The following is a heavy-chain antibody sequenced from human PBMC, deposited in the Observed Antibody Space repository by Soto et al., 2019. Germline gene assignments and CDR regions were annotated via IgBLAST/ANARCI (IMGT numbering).Heavy chain of an antibody. J-gene: IGHJ4*02. D-gene: IGHD5-18*01. CDR3: AREQPGYSYGYGLGY. V-gene: IGHV3-21*01. CDR2: ISSSSSYI. Sequence: EAQLVESGGVLVKPGGSLRLSCAASGFTFSSYSMNWVRQAPGQGLEWVSSISSSSSYIYYADSVKGRFTISRDNAKNSLYLQMSSLRAEDTAVYYCAREQPGYSYGYGLGYWGQGTLVTVSS. CDR1: GFTFSSYS.